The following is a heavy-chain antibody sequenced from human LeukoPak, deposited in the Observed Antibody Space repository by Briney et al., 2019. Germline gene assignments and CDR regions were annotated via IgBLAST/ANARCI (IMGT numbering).Heavy chain of an antibody. CDR2: FDPEDGET. CDR1: GYTLTELS. V-gene: IGHV1-24*01. J-gene: IGHJ4*02. D-gene: IGHD5-12*01. Sequence: ASVTVSCKVSGYTLTELSMHWVRQAPGKGLEWMGGFDPEDGETIYAQKFQGRVTMTEDTSTDTAYMELSSLRSEDTAVYYCATGDIVATILGYWGQGTLVTVSS. CDR3: ATGDIVATILGY.